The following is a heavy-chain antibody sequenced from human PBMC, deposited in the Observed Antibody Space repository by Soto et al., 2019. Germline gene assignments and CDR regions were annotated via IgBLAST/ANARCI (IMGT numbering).Heavy chain of an antibody. CDR2: ISTYNGDT. Sequence: QVQLVQSGPEVRKPGASVKVSCEASGYTFTTSGISWVRQVPGQGLEWMGWISTYNGDTNSAQNFQGRVLMTADTSXCTAYMELMSLKSDDTAVYYCARQGSWPYYYYGLDVWGQGTIVTVSS. V-gene: IGHV1-18*01. D-gene: IGHD1-26*01. CDR3: ARQGSWPYYYYGLDV. CDR1: GYTFTTSG. J-gene: IGHJ6*02.